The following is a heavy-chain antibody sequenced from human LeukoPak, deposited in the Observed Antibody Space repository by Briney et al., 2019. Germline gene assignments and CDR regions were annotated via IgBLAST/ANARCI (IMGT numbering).Heavy chain of an antibody. Sequence: GGSLRLSCAASGFTFSSYGMHWVRQAPGKGPEWVAVISYDGSNKYYADSVKGRFTISRDNSKNTLYLQMNSLRAEDTAVYYCAKNGITGTLDPWGQGTLVTVSS. CDR3: AKNGITGTLDP. J-gene: IGHJ5*02. CDR2: ISYDGSNK. D-gene: IGHD1-7*01. CDR1: GFTFSSYG. V-gene: IGHV3-30*18.